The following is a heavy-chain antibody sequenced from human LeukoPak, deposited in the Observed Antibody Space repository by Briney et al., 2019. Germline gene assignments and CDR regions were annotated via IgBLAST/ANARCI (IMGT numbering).Heavy chain of an antibody. D-gene: IGHD3-10*01. V-gene: IGHV3-48*03. Sequence: PGGSLRLSCAASGFTFSSYEMNWVRQAPGKGLEWVSYISSSGSTIYYADSVKGRFTISRDNAKNSLYLQMNSLRAEDTAVYYCARRSPAIWFGELFVFDPWGQGTLVTVSS. CDR1: GFTFSSYE. CDR3: ARRSPAIWFGELFVFDP. J-gene: IGHJ5*02. CDR2: ISSSGSTI.